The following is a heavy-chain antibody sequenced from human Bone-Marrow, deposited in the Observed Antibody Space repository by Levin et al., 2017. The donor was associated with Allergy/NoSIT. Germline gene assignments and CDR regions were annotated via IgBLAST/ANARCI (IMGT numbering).Heavy chain of an antibody. CDR2: IYHSGST. CDR1: GGSISSSNW. V-gene: IGHV4-4*02. Sequence: PSETLSLTCAVSGGSISSSNWWSWVRQPPGKGLEWIGQIYHSGSTNYNPSLTSRVTISVDTSKNQFSLKLRSVTAADTAVYYCARVGRGQLVGENDYWGQGTLVTVSS. D-gene: IGHD6-6*01. CDR3: ARVGRGQLVGENDY. J-gene: IGHJ4*02.